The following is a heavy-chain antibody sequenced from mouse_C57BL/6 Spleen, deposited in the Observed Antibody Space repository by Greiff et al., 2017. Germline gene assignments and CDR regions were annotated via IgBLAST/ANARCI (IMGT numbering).Heavy chain of an antibody. D-gene: IGHD1-1*01. CDR2: INPSTGGT. Sequence: EVQLQESGPELVKPGASVKISCKASGYSFTGYYMNWVKQSPEKSLEWIGEINPSTGGTTYNQKFKAKATLTVDKSSSTAYMQLKSLTSEDSAVYYCARGGYGSPFAYWGQGTLVTVSA. CDR3: ARGGYGSPFAY. J-gene: IGHJ3*01. V-gene: IGHV1-42*01. CDR1: GYSFTGYY.